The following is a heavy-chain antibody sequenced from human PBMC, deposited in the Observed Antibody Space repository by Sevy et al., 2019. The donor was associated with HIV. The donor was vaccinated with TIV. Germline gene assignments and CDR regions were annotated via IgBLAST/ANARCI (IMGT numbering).Heavy chain of an antibody. CDR2: ISGSGGST. D-gene: IGHD1-26*01. CDR3: AKAGLRWVGAQGGDAFDI. Sequence: GGSLRLSCAASGFTFSVYAMSWVRQAPGKGLDWDSGISGSGGSTYYADSVKRRFTISRDNSKNSLYLQMNSLRAEDTAVYYCAKAGLRWVGAQGGDAFDIWGQGTMVTVSS. V-gene: IGHV3-23*01. CDR1: GFTFSVYA. J-gene: IGHJ3*02.